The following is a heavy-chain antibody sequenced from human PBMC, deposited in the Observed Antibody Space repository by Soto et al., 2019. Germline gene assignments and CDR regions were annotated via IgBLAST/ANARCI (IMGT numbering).Heavy chain of an antibody. CDR1: GCAISSGDYY. Sequence: TLSLTCIVSGCAISSGDYYWSWIRQPPGKGLECIGYIYYSGSTYYNPSLKSRVTISVDTSNNQFSLKLSSVTAADTAVYYCARVLFYDSSGPSYYFDFWGPGPLLTGSS. V-gene: IGHV4-30-4*01. J-gene: IGHJ4*02. CDR2: IYYSGST. CDR3: ARVLFYDSSGPSYYFDF. D-gene: IGHD3-22*01.